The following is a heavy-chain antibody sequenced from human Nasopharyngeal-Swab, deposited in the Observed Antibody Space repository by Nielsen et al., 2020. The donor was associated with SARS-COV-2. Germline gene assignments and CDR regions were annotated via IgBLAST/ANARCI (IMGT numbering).Heavy chain of an antibody. CDR3: ARETIPYDSSGFDAFDI. V-gene: IGHV4-39*02. Sequence: WIRQPPGKGLEWIGSIYYSGSTYYNASLKSRVTTSVGTSKNQSSLKLSPVTAADTAVYYCARETIPYDSSGFDAFDIWGQGTMVTVSS. D-gene: IGHD3-22*01. CDR2: IYYSGST. J-gene: IGHJ3*02.